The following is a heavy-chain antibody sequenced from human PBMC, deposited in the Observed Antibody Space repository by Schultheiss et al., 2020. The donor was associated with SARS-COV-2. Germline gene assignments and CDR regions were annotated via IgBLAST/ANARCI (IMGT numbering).Heavy chain of an antibody. CDR3: ARQEILAAADIDY. V-gene: IGHV4-59*08. CDR1: GGSISSYY. CDR2: THYSGST. J-gene: IGHJ4*02. D-gene: IGHD6-13*01. Sequence: SQTLSLTCTVSGGSISSYYWSWIRQPAGKGLEWIGYTHYSGSTNYNPSLKRRVTISVDTSKNQFSLKLSSVTAADTAVYYCARQEILAAADIDYWGQGTLVTVSS.